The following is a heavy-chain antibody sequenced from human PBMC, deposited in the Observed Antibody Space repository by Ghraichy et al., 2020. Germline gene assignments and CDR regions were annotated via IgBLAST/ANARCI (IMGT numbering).Heavy chain of an antibody. CDR2: IYYSGST. J-gene: IGHJ6*04. V-gene: IGHV4-59*08. Sequence: SETLSLTCTVSGGSISSYYWSWIRQPPGKGLEWIGYIYYSGSTNYNPSLKSRVTISVDTSKNQFSLKLSSVTAADTAVYYCARTEAGYYDYYYYGMDVWGKGTTVTVSS. CDR3: ARTEAGYYDYYYYGMDV. CDR1: GGSISSYY. D-gene: IGHD3-9*01.